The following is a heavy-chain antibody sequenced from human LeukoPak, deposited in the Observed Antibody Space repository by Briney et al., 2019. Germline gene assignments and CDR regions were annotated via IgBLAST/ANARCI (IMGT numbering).Heavy chain of an antibody. Sequence: SVKVSCKASGGTFSSYAISWVRQAPGQGLEWMGRIIPIFGTANYAQKFQGRVTITADKSTSTAYMELSSLRSEDTAVYYCARTNAGCLFHSRLDYWGQGSLVTVSS. CDR2: IIPIFGTA. J-gene: IGHJ4*02. CDR1: GGTFSSYA. D-gene: IGHD3-16*01. CDR3: ARTNAGCLFHSRLDY. V-gene: IGHV1-69*06.